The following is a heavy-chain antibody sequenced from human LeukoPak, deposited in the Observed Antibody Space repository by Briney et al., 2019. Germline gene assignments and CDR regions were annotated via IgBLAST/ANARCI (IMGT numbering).Heavy chain of an antibody. CDR3: AKASSPGSGCITY. V-gene: IGHV3-30*18. J-gene: IGHJ4*02. Sequence: GGSLRLSCAASGFTFSSYGMHWVRQAPGKGLEWVAVISYDGSNKYYADSVKGRFTISRDNSKDTLYLQMNSLRAEDTAIYYCAKASSPGSGCITYWGQGTLVTVSS. CDR2: ISYDGSNK. CDR1: GFTFSSYG. D-gene: IGHD2-15*01.